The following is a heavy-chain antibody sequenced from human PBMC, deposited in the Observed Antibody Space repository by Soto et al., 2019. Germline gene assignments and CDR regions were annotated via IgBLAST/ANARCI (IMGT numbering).Heavy chain of an antibody. Sequence: GADLKVSWMASGYTFTCYWIGWVRQMPGKGLEWMGIIYPGDSDTRYSPSFQGQVTISADKSISTAYLQWSSLKASDTAMYYCARLIPPPQYYFDYWGQGTLVTVSS. CDR1: GYTFTCYW. V-gene: IGHV5-51*01. D-gene: IGHD2-2*02. CDR3: ARLIPPPQYYFDY. J-gene: IGHJ4*02. CDR2: IYPGDSDT.